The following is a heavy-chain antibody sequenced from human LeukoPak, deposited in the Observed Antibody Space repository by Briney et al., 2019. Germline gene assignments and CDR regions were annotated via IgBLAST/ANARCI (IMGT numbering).Heavy chain of an antibody. Sequence: GRFLRLSCAASGFTFSSYGMHWVRQAPGKGLEWVAVIWYDGSNKYYADSVKGRFTISRDNSKNTLYLQMNSLRAEDTAVYYCARGSGRATPFDYWGQGTLVTVSS. J-gene: IGHJ4*02. CDR1: GFTFSSYG. CDR3: ARGSGRATPFDY. CDR2: IWYDGSNK. V-gene: IGHV3-33*01. D-gene: IGHD1-26*01.